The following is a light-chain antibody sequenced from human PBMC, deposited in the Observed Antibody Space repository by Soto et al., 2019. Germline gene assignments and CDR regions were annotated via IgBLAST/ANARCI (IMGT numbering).Light chain of an antibody. CDR3: QKYNSAPRT. V-gene: IGKV1-27*01. CDR2: AAS. CDR1: QSISNY. J-gene: IGKJ1*01. Sequence: DIQMTQSPSSLSASVGDRVTITCRASQSISNYLAWYQQKPGKVPKLLIYAASTLQSGVPSRFSGSGSGTDFTLTISSLQREDVATYYCQKYNSAPRTFGQGTKVEIK.